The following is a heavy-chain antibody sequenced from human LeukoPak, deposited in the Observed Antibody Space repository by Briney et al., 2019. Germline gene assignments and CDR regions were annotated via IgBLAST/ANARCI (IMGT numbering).Heavy chain of an antibody. V-gene: IGHV3-30*18. Sequence: GGSLRLSCAASGFTFSSYGMHWVRQAPGKGLEWVAVISYDGSNKYYADSVKGRFTISRDNSKNTLYLQMNSLRAEDTDVYYCANFEYSSSGGQGTLVTVSS. CDR1: GFTFSSYG. CDR3: ANFEYSSS. J-gene: IGHJ4*02. D-gene: IGHD6-6*01. CDR2: ISYDGSNK.